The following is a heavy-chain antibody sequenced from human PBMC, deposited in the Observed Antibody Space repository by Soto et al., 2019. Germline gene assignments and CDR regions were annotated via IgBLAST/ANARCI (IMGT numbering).Heavy chain of an antibody. CDR3: AKHTAMVYGTSETAFDI. CDR1: GGSISSSSYY. Sequence: QLQLQESGPGLVKPSETLSLTCTVSGGSISSSSYYWGWIRQPPGKGLEWIGSIYYSGSTYYNPSLKSRVTISVDTSKNQFPLKLSSVTAADTAVYYCAKHTAMVYGTSETAFDIWGQGTMVTVSS. D-gene: IGHD5-18*01. V-gene: IGHV4-39*01. J-gene: IGHJ3*02. CDR2: IYYSGST.